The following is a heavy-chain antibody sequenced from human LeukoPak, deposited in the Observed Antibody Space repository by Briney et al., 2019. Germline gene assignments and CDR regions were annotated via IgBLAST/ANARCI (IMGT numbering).Heavy chain of an antibody. CDR3: ARAVSGFDMTTVTGAYYFDY. V-gene: IGHV4-39*07. Sequence: SETLSLTCTVSGSSISSSSYYWGWIRQPPGKGLEWIGSIYYSGSTYYNPSLKSRVTISVDTSKNQFSLKLSSVTAADTAVYYCARAVSGFDMTTVTGAYYFDYWGQGTLDTVSS. D-gene: IGHD4-11*01. CDR2: IYYSGST. CDR1: GSSISSSSYY. J-gene: IGHJ4*02.